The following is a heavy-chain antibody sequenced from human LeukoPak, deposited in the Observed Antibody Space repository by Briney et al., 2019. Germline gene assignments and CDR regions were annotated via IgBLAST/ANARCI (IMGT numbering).Heavy chain of an antibody. Sequence: GASVKVSCKVSGYTLTELSMHWVRKAPGKGPEWMGGFDPEDGETIYAQKFQGRVTMTEGTSTDTAYMELSSLRSEDTAVYYCATGGAAAGLNWFDPWGRGTPVTVSS. CDR3: ATGGAAAGLNWFDP. J-gene: IGHJ5*02. CDR1: GYTLTELS. V-gene: IGHV1-24*01. D-gene: IGHD6-13*01. CDR2: FDPEDGET.